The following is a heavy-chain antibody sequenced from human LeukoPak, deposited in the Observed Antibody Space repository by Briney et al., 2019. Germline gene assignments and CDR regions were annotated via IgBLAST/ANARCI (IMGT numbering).Heavy chain of an antibody. CDR2: ISSSSSYI. CDR1: GFTFSSYS. V-gene: IGHV3-21*01. Sequence: PGGSLRLSCAASGFTFSSYSMNWVRQAPGKGLEWVSSISSSSSYIYYADSEKGRFTIFSDNAKNSLQMQMTILRADVPVGYYCARAGVGATIDIWGQGTMGTVSS. J-gene: IGHJ3*02. D-gene: IGHD1-26*01. CDR3: ARAGVGATIDI.